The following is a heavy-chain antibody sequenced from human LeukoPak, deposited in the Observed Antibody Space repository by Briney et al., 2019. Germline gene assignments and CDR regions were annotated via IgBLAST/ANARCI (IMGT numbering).Heavy chain of an antibody. CDR2: ISSSSSST. J-gene: IGHJ6*03. D-gene: IGHD6-13*01. Sequence: GGPLTLFCAASGFPHRSYRMSWVRQAPAKGLEWVSSISSSSSSTNYADSVQGRFNISRDNARNSLYLQMNSLRAEDTTVYYCARSAPAAAGTGPMDVWGKGTTVTVSS. CDR3: ARSAPAAAGTGPMDV. V-gene: IGHV3-21*01. CDR1: GFPHRSYR.